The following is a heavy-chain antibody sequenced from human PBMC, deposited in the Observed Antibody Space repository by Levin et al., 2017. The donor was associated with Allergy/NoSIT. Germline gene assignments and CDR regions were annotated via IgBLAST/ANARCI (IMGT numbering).Heavy chain of an antibody. CDR3: ARDGTIAAAGTWGNFQH. CDR2: IIPIFGTA. Sequence: ASVKVSCKASGGTFSSYAISWVRQAPGQGLEWMGGIIPIFGTANYAQKFQGRVTITADESTSTAYMELSSLRSEYTAVYYSARDGTIAAAGTWGNFQHWGQGTLVTVSS. J-gene: IGHJ1*01. CDR1: GGTFSSYA. D-gene: IGHD6-13*01. V-gene: IGHV1-69*13.